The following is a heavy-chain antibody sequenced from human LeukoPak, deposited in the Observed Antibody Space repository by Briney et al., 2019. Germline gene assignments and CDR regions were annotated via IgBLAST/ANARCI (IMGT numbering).Heavy chain of an antibody. V-gene: IGHV4-31*03. J-gene: IGHJ4*02. D-gene: IGHD3-22*01. Sequence: PSETLSLTCTVSGGSISSGGYYWSWIRQHPGKGLEWIGYIYYSGSTYYNPSLKSRVTISVGTSKNQFSLKLSSVTAADTAVYYCAGTILPDYYDSSGYSSSFDYWGQGTLVTVSS. CDR3: AGTILPDYYDSSGYSSSFDY. CDR2: IYYSGST. CDR1: GGSISSGGYY.